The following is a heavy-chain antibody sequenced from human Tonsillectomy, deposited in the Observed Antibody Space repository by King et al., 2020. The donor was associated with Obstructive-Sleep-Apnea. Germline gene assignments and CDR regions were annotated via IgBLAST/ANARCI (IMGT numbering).Heavy chain of an antibody. Sequence: QLVQSGAEVKKPGASVKVSCKASGYTFTGYYMHWVRQAPGQGLEWMGWINPNSGGTNYAQKFQGRVTMTRDTSISTAYMELSRLRSDDTAVYYCARAPTQQLVLEEGAFDIWGQGTMVTVSS. J-gene: IGHJ3*02. V-gene: IGHV1-2*02. CDR1: GYTFTGYY. CDR2: INPNSGGT. D-gene: IGHD6-13*01. CDR3: ARAPTQQLVLEEGAFDI.